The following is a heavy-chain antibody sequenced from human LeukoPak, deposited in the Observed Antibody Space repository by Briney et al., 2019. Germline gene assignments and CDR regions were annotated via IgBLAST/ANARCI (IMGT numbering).Heavy chain of an antibody. D-gene: IGHD4-17*01. CDR2: LSGSGGYT. CDR1: GFTFSRYA. Sequence: PGGSLRLSCAASGFTFSRYAMTWVRRAPGKGLEWISSLSGSGGYTYYADSVKGRFTISRDNSKDTLYLQMGSLRAEDMAVYYCARGPTVTTFNAFDIWGQGTMVTVSS. V-gene: IGHV3-23*01. CDR3: ARGPTVTTFNAFDI. J-gene: IGHJ3*02.